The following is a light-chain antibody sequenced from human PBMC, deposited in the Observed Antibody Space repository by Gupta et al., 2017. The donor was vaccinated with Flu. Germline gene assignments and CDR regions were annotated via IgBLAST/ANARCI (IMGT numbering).Light chain of an antibody. Sequence: SSELTQDSSVSVALGHAFRLTFQGDSLRSYYASWYQQKPGQAPVLVIYGKNNRPSGIPDRCSGTSSGNTASLTITGAQADDEADYYCNSRESSGNHLVCGGGTKLTVL. J-gene: IGLJ2*01. CDR3: NSRESSGNHLV. CDR1: SLRSYY. CDR2: GKN. V-gene: IGLV3-19*01.